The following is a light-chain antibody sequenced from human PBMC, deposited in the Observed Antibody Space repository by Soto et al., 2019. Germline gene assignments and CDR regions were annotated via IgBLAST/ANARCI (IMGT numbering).Light chain of an antibody. V-gene: IGKV1-5*01. CDR2: DAS. CDR3: QQYNSYLYT. CDR1: QSISSW. Sequence: DIQMTQSPSTLSASVGDRVTITCRASQSISSWLAWYQQKPGKAPKLLIYDASSLESGVPSRFSGSVSGTEFTLTISSLQPDDFATYYCQQYNSYLYTFGQGTKLEIK. J-gene: IGKJ2*01.